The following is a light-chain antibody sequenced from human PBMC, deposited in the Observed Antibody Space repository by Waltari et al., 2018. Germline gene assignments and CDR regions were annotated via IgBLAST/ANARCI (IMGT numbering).Light chain of an antibody. CDR1: QSISIN. CDR3: QNYNNWPPWT. V-gene: IGKV3-15*01. J-gene: IGKJ1*01. CDR2: GAS. Sequence: EIVMPQSPATLSVSPGDRATLSCRASQSISINLAWYQQKPGQAPRLLIYGASTRATGSPSRFSGSGSGTEFTLTISSLQSEDFAVYYCQNYNNWPPWTFGQGTKVEMK.